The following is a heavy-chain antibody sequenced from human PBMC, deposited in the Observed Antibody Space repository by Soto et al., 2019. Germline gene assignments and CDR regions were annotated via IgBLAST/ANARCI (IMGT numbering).Heavy chain of an antibody. CDR3: ARDRQYQLLSPNYYYYYMDV. CDR1: GLTFSSYW. D-gene: IGHD2-2*01. Sequence: EVQLVESGGGLVQPGGSLRLSCAASGLTFSSYWMSWVRQAPGKGLEWVANIKQDGSEKYYVDSVKGRFTIYRDNAKNSLYLQMNSLRAEHTAVYYCARDRQYQLLSPNYYYYYMDVWGKGTTVTVSS. CDR2: IKQDGSEK. J-gene: IGHJ6*03. V-gene: IGHV3-7*01.